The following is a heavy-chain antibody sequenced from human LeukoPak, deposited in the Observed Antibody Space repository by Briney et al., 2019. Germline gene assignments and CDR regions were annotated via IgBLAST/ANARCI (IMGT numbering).Heavy chain of an antibody. CDR1: GHTLTELS. J-gene: IGHJ5*02. V-gene: IGHV1-24*01. CDR2: FDPEDGET. Sequence: GASVKVSCKVSGHTLTELSMHWVRQAPGKGLEWRGGFDPEDGETIYAQKFQGRVTMTEDTSTDTAYMELSSLRSEDTAVYYCATYLATSNWFDPWGQGTLVTVSS. D-gene: IGHD1-26*01. CDR3: ATYLATSNWFDP.